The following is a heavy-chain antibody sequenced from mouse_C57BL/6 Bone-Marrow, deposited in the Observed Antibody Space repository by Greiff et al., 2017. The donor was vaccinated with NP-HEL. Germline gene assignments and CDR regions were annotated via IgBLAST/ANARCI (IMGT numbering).Heavy chain of an antibody. Sequence: EVKVEESGGGLVQPGGSMKLSCVASGFTFSNYWMNWVRQSPEKGLEWVAQIRLKSDNYATPYAESVKGRFTISRDDSKSSVYLQMNNLRAEDTGIYYCIRGYGSSLFDYWGQGTTLTVSS. CDR2: IRLKSDNYAT. J-gene: IGHJ2*01. D-gene: IGHD1-1*01. V-gene: IGHV6-3*01. CDR3: IRGYGSSLFDY. CDR1: GFTFSNYW.